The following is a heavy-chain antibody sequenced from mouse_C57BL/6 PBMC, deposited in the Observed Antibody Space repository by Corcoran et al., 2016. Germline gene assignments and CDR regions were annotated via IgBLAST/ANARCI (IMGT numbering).Heavy chain of an antibody. D-gene: IGHD1-1*01. CDR3: ARSSGSSFDY. Sequence: QIQLVQSGPELKKPGETVKISCKASGSTFTTYGMSWVKQAPGKGLKWMGWINTYSGVPTYADDFKGRFAFSLETSASTAYLQINNLKNEDTDTDFCARSSGSSFDYWGQGTTLTVSS. CDR2: INTYSGVP. V-gene: IGHV9-3*01. J-gene: IGHJ2*01. CDR1: GSTFTTYG.